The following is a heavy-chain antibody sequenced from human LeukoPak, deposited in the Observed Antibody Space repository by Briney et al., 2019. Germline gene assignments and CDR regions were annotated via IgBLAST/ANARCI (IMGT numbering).Heavy chain of an antibody. J-gene: IGHJ5*02. CDR1: GGSISSSDYY. CDR2: IFYSGST. CDR3: ARYGYSSSWYVSGWFDP. D-gene: IGHD6-13*01. Sequence: SQTLSLTCTVSGGSISSSDYYWSWIRQPPGKGLEWIGYIFYSGSTYYNPSLKSRVTISVDTSKNQFSLKLSSVTAADTAVYYCARYGYSSSWYVSGWFDPWGQGTLVTVSS. V-gene: IGHV4-30-4*01.